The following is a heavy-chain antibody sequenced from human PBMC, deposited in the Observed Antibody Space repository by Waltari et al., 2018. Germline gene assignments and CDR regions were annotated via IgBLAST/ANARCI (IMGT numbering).Heavy chain of an antibody. V-gene: IGHV7-4-1*02. J-gene: IGHJ5*02. CDR3: ARGDIVIVPAADNWFDP. Sequence: QVQLVQSGSEMKKPGASVKVSCKASGYTFINYGVNWVRQAPGQGLEWMGWTNTNTGKPTYAQCFTGRFVFSSDTSVNTAYLQISNLKTEDTAVYYCARGDIVIVPAADNWFDPWGQGTLVTVSS. CDR1: GYTFINYG. CDR2: TNTNTGKP. D-gene: IGHD2-15*01.